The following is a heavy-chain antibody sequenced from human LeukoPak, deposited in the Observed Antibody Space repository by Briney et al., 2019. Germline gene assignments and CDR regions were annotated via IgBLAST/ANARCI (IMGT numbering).Heavy chain of an antibody. CDR3: ATLRWGQVDY. Sequence: GGSRRLSCAASGLAISTNYMNWVRQAPGKGLEWVSVIFSDDNTYYADSVKGRFTISRDISKNTVYLQMNSLRAEDTAVYYCATLRWGQVDYWGRGTLVTVSS. D-gene: IGHD2-21*02. J-gene: IGHJ4*02. V-gene: IGHV3-53*01. CDR1: GLAISTNY. CDR2: IFSDDNT.